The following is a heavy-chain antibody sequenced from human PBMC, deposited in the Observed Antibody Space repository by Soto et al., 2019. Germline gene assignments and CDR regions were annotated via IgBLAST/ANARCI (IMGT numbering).Heavy chain of an antibody. J-gene: IGHJ4*02. D-gene: IGHD3-10*01. Sequence: SGPTLVNPTQTLTLTCTFSGFSLSTSGVVVGWIRQPPGKALEWLALIYWNDDKRYSPSLQSRLTITKDTSKNQVVLTMTNMDPVNTATYYCADLRPLCFGELSKGGLEYWGQGTMVTVSS. CDR1: GFSLSTSGVV. CDR3: ADLRPLCFGELSKGGLEY. V-gene: IGHV2-5*01. CDR2: IYWNDDK.